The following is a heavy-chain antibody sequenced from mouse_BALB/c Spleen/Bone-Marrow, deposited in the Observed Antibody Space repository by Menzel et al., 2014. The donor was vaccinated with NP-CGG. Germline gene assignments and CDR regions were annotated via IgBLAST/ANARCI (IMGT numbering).Heavy chain of an antibody. J-gene: IGHJ1*01. V-gene: IGHV1S56*01. CDR1: NYTFTTYY. Sequence: VQLQESGPELVKPGASVRLSCKASNYTFTTYYIYWVQQRPGQGLEWIGWIYPGNVNTKYNEKFKSKATLTVDKSSSTAYMQLSSLTSEDSAVYYCTRSGYYGYGWYFDVWGAGTTVTVSS. CDR3: TRSGYYGYGWYFDV. CDR2: IYPGNVNT. D-gene: IGHD1-2*01.